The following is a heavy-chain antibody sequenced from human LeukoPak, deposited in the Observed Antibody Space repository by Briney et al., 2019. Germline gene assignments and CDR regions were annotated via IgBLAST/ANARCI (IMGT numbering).Heavy chain of an antibody. CDR3: AREAQDPALLDV. V-gene: IGHV4-59*01. CDR1: GVSISSYY. Sequence: SETLSLTCTVSGVSISSYYWTWIRQPPGKGLEWIGYRHYSGSANHNPSLKSRVTISVDTSKNQFSLKLSSVTAADTAVYYCAREAQDPALLDVWGKGTTVTVSS. J-gene: IGHJ6*04. CDR2: RHYSGSA.